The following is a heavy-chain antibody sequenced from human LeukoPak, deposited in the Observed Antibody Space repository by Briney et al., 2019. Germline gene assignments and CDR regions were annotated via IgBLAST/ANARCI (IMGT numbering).Heavy chain of an antibody. CDR3: ARDGGGGTHAFDI. V-gene: IGHV4-61*02. Sequence: TSETLSLTCTVSGGSISSGSYYWSWIRQPAGKGLEWIGRIYSSGSTNYNPSLKSRVTISVDTSKNQFSLKLGSVTAADTAVYYCARDGGGGTHAFDIWGQGTMVTVSS. CDR2: IYSSGST. J-gene: IGHJ3*02. CDR1: GGSISSGSYY. D-gene: IGHD1-14*01.